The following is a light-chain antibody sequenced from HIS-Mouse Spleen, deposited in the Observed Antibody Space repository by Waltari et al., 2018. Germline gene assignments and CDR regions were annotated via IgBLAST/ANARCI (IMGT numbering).Light chain of an antibody. V-gene: IGKV3-15*01. CDR1: QSVSSN. Sequence: EIVMTQSPATLSVSPGERATLSCRASQSVSSNLPWYQQNPGQAPRLLIYGASTRATGIPARFSGSGSGTEFTLTISSMQSEDFAVYYCQQYNNWPWTFGQGTKVEIK. CDR3: QQYNNWPWT. J-gene: IGKJ1*01. CDR2: GAS.